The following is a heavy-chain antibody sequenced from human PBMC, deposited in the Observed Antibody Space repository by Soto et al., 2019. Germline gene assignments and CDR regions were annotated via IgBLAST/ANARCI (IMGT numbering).Heavy chain of an antibody. Sequence: PSETLSLTCTVSGGSISTTSFYWAWIRQPPGKGLEWIGSINYSGTTYYTSSLRSRVTISVDTSKNQFSLKLTSVTAADTAVYYCARDKITGLFDYWGQGTLVTVSS. CDR3: ARDKITGLFDY. V-gene: IGHV4-39*02. CDR2: INYSGTT. CDR1: GGSISTTSFY. D-gene: IGHD2-8*02. J-gene: IGHJ4*02.